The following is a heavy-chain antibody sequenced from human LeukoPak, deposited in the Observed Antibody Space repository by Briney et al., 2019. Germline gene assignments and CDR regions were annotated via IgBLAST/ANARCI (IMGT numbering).Heavy chain of an antibody. J-gene: IGHJ4*02. V-gene: IGHV3-23*01. CDR1: GGSISSSNYY. Sequence: ETLSLTCTVSGGSISSSNYYWGWIRQPPGKGLEWVSAISGSGGSTYYADSVKGRFTISRDNSKNTLYLQMNSLRAEDTAVYYCARVQRGIAVALDYWGQGTLATVSS. CDR2: ISGSGGST. CDR3: ARVQRGIAVALDY. D-gene: IGHD6-19*01.